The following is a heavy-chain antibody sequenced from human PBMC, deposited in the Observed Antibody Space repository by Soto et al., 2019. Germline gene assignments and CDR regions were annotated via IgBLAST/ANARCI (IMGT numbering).Heavy chain of an antibody. V-gene: IGHV3-21*01. CDR2: ISSSGYI. CDR1: GFNFNSYT. J-gene: IGHJ6*02. Sequence: PGGSVRLSCAASGFNFNSYTINWVRQAPGKRLEWLSSISSSGYIFSTDSVRGRFTISRDNAKNSVYLQINSLRAEDTAVYFCARDCSGGSCYPATDVPGPTPTVTLSS. CDR3: ARDCSGGSCYPATDV. D-gene: IGHD2-15*01.